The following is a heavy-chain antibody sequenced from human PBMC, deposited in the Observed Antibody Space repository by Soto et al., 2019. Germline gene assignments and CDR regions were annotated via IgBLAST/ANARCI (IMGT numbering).Heavy chain of an antibody. CDR3: ARDPLGDY. J-gene: IGHJ4*02. CDR2: INHSGST. Sequence: PSETLSLTCAVYGGSFSGYYWSWIRQPPGKGLEWIGEINHSGSTNYNPSLKSRVTISVDTSKNQFSLKLSSVTAADTAVYYCARDPLGDYWGQGTLVTVSS. CDR1: GGSFSGYY. V-gene: IGHV4-34*01.